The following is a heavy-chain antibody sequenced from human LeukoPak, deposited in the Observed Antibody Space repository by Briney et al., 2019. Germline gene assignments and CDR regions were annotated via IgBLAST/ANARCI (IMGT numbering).Heavy chain of an antibody. V-gene: IGHV3-30*18. J-gene: IGHJ4*02. CDR3: AKGGKADY. CDR2: ISYDGSNK. Sequence: PGGSLRLSCAASGFTFSSYGMPWVRQAPGKGLEWVAVISYDGSNKYYADSVKGRFTISRDNSKNTLYLQMNSLRAEDTAVYYCAKGGKADYWGQGTLVTVSS. D-gene: IGHD3-16*01. CDR1: GFTFSSYG.